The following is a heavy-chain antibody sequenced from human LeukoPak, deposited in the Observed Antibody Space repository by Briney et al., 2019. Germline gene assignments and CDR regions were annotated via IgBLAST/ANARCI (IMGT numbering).Heavy chain of an antibody. J-gene: IGHJ5*02. CDR2: ISGSGGIT. D-gene: IGHD6-19*01. CDR3: AKDSGDTSGNWFDP. Sequence: PGGSLRLSCAASGFTFSSYAMSWVRQAPGKGLEWVSSISGSGGITYYTDSVKGRFTISRDNSKNTLFLQMNSLRAEDTAVYYCAKDSGDTSGNWFDPWGQGTLDTVSS. V-gene: IGHV3-23*01. CDR1: GFTFSSYA.